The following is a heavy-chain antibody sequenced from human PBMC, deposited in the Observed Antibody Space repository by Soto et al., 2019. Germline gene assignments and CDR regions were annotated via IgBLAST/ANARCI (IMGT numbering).Heavy chain of an antibody. D-gene: IGHD6-13*01. J-gene: IGHJ6*02. V-gene: IGHV4-59*01. CDR2: IYYSGST. Sequence: PLETLSRTCTVSGGSISRYYWSWIRQPPGKGLEWIGYIYYSGSTNYNPSLKSRVTISVDTSKNQFSLKLSSVTAADTAVYYCATSSSSSWYLTAYYYYGMDVWGQGTTVTVSS. CDR1: GGSISRYY. CDR3: ATSSSSSWYLTAYYYYGMDV.